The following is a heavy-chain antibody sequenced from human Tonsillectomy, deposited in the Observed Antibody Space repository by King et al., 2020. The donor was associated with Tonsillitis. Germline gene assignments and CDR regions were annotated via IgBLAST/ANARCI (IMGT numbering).Heavy chain of an antibody. CDR2: IYHSGST. CDR1: GGSISSSYW. CDR3: ARDNSGSGWYGMGV. D-gene: IGHD6-25*01. J-gene: IGHJ6*02. Sequence: VQLQESGPGLVKPSGTLSLTCAVSGGSISSSYWWSWVRQPPGKGLEWIGEIYHSGSTNYNPSLKSRVTMSVDKSKNQFCLKLNSVTAADTAVYYCARDNSGSGWYGMGVWGQGTTVTVSS. V-gene: IGHV4-4*02.